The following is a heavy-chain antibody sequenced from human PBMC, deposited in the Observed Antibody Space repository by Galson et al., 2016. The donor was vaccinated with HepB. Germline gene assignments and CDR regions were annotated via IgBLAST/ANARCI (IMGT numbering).Heavy chain of an antibody. D-gene: IGHD2-21*02. V-gene: IGHV3-33*01. Sequence: SLRLSCAASGFTFSNFAMHWVRQAPGKGLEWVAIVSNDGRDKKCADSVKGRCIVSRDNPKNTVRLQMRSLIPDDTALYYCARDARYGGSYSRHHFDYWGQGTLVTVSS. J-gene: IGHJ4*02. CDR1: GFTFSNFA. CDR2: VSNDGRDK. CDR3: ARDARYGGSYSRHHFDY.